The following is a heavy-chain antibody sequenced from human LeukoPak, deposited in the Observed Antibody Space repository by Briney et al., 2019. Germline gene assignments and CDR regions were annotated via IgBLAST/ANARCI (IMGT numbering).Heavy chain of an antibody. D-gene: IGHD6-6*01. Sequence: SESRSLTCTVSGDSISNGEYFWGWIRQPPGKGLEWIGRVYYSGTTYYNPSLKRQVTISVDASKNQFSLRLTSVTAADAALYFCARHPPYSRPRHEGFDIWGQGSMVTVSS. CDR2: VYYSGTT. CDR1: GDSISNGEYF. V-gene: IGHV4-39*01. J-gene: IGHJ3*02. CDR3: ARHPPYSRPRHEGFDI.